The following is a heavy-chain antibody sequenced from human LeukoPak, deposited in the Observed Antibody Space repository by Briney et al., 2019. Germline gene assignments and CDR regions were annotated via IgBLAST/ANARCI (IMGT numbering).Heavy chain of an antibody. D-gene: IGHD3-9*01. J-gene: IGHJ4*02. CDR2: ISHSGTTI. CDR3: ARDRSGYYEVLTGHDGVY. Sequence: PGGSLRLSCAASGFTFTDYYMSWIRQAPGKGLEGVSYISHSGTTIYYADSVKGRFTISRDNSKNSLYLRMNSLRAEDTAVYYCARDRSGYYEVLTGHDGVYWGQGSLVTVSS. V-gene: IGHV3-11*01. CDR1: GFTFTDYY.